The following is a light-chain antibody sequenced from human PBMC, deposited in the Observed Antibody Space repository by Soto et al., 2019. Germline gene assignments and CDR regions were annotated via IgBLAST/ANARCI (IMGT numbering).Light chain of an antibody. J-gene: IGLJ1*01. V-gene: IGLV2-23*01. CDR2: EDS. Sequence: QSVLTQPASVSGSPGQSITISCTGTSGDVGSYNLVSWYQQHPGKAPKLIIYEDSKRPSGDSNRFSGSKSGNTASLTISGLQTEDEADYYCCSYADSSTYVFGTGTKVTVL. CDR1: SGDVGSYNL. CDR3: CSYADSSTYV.